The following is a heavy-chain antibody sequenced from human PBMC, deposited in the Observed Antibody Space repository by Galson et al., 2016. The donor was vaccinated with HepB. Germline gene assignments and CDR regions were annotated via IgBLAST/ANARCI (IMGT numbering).Heavy chain of an antibody. CDR2: ISGSSRHI. D-gene: IGHD3-10*01. Sequence: SLRLSCAASGFTFTSYSMNWVRQAPGKGLEWIASISGSSRHIFYADSLRGRFTISRADADNSVYLQMDSLRVEDTAVYYCARDYYGTGRGDFDYWGQGTLVTVSS. V-gene: IGHV3-21*01. J-gene: IGHJ4*02. CDR1: GFTFTSYS. CDR3: ARDYYGTGRGDFDY.